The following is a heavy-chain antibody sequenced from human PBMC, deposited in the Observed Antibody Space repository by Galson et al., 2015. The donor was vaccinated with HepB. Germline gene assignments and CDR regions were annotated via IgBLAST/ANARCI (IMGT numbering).Heavy chain of an antibody. CDR1: GFTFTNYA. D-gene: IGHD6-19*01. CDR3: ARDRVDGEYSSGEIYYYYGMDV. V-gene: IGHV3-64*02. CDR2: ISSNGGST. Sequence: SLRLSCAASGFTFTNYAMHWVRQAPGQGLEYVSAISSNGGSTYYADSVKGRFTISRDNSKNTLFLQMGSLRVEDMAVYYCARDRVDGEYSSGEIYYYYGMDVWGQGTTVTVSS. J-gene: IGHJ6*02.